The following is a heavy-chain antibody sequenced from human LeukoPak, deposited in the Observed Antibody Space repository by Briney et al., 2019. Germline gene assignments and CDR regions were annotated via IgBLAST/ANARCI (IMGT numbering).Heavy chain of an antibody. Sequence: ASVKVSCKASGYTFTSYGISWVRQAPGQGLEWMGWISAYNGNTNYAQKLQGRVTMTTDTSTSTAYMELRSLRSDDTAVYYCARDILWFGELSKLSWFDPWGQGTLVTVSS. CDR2: ISAYNGNT. J-gene: IGHJ5*02. V-gene: IGHV1-18*01. CDR3: ARDILWFGELSKLSWFDP. D-gene: IGHD3-10*01. CDR1: GYTFTSYG.